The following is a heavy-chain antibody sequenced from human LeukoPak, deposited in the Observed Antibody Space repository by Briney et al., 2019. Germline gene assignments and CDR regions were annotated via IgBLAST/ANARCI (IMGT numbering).Heavy chain of an antibody. V-gene: IGHV4-59*13. J-gene: IGHJ4*02. CDR2: IYYSGST. CDR1: GGSISSYY. Sequence: SETLPLTCTVSGGSISSYYWSWIRQPPGKGLEWIGYIYYSGSTNYNPSLKSRVTISVDTSKSQFSLKLSSVTAADTAVYYCARDYRQLGGIDYWGQGTLVTVSS. D-gene: IGHD6-13*01. CDR3: ARDYRQLGGIDY.